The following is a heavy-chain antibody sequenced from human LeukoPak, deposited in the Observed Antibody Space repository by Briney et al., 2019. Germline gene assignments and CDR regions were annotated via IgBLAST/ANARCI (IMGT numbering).Heavy chain of an antibody. D-gene: IGHD5-12*01. CDR1: GLTFSSYA. Sequence: GGSLRLSCAASGLTFSSYAMSWVRQAPGKGLEWVSAISGSGGSTYYADSVKGRFTISRDNSKNTLYLQMNSLRAEDTAVYYCAKTDRPVATGYYFDYWGQGTLVTVSS. V-gene: IGHV3-23*01. CDR3: AKTDRPVATGYYFDY. J-gene: IGHJ4*02. CDR2: ISGSGGST.